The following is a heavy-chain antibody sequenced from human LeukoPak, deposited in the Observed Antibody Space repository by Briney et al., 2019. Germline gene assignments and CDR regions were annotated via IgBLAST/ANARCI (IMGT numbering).Heavy chain of an antibody. D-gene: IGHD3-22*01. CDR3: ARDFSEYYYDSSGYGREGDY. Sequence: ASVKVSCKASGYTFTGYYMHWVRQAPGQGLEWMGWINPNSGGTNYAQKFQGRVTMTRDTSISTAYMELSRLRSDDTAVYYCARDFSEYYYDSSGYGREGDYWGQGTLVTVSS. J-gene: IGHJ4*02. CDR1: GYTFTGYY. CDR2: INPNSGGT. V-gene: IGHV1-2*02.